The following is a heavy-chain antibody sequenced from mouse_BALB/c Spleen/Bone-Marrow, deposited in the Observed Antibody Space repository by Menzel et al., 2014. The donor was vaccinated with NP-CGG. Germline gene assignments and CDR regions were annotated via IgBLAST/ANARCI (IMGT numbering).Heavy chain of an antibody. CDR2: ISSGSSTI. CDR1: GFTFSSFG. CDR3: ARSGSSSGYFDY. D-gene: IGHD1-1*01. J-gene: IGHJ2*01. Sequence: EVQLVESGGGLVQPGGSRKLSCAASGFTFSSFGIHWVRQAPEKGLEWVAYISSGSSTIYYADTVMGRFTISRDNPKNTLFLQMTSLRSEDTAMYYCARSGSSSGYFDYWGQGTTLTVSS. V-gene: IGHV5-17*02.